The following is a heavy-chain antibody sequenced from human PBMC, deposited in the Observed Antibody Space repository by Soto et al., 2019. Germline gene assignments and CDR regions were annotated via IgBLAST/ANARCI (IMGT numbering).Heavy chain of an antibody. CDR1: GGTFSSYT. Sequence: QVQLVQSGAEVKKPGSSVKVSCKASGGTFSSYTISWLRQAPGQGLEWMGRIIPILGIATYAQKFQGRVTITADKSTSTAYMELSSMRSEATAVYYCARESGIAAAGADYWGQGTLVTVSS. D-gene: IGHD6-13*01. CDR2: IIPILGIA. J-gene: IGHJ4*02. V-gene: IGHV1-69*08. CDR3: ARESGIAAAGADY.